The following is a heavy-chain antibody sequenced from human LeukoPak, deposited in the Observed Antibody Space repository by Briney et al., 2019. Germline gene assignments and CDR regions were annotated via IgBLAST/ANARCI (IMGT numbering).Heavy chain of an antibody. J-gene: IGHJ4*02. Sequence: GGSLRLSCAASGFTFSDYYMSRVRQAPGKGLEWVSAISGSGGSTCYADSVKGRFTISRDNSKNTLYLQMNSLRAEDTAVYYCAKCQVVTAPPNDYWGQGTLVTVSS. CDR2: ISGSGGST. V-gene: IGHV3-23*01. CDR1: GFTFSDYY. D-gene: IGHD2-21*02. CDR3: AKCQVVTAPPNDY.